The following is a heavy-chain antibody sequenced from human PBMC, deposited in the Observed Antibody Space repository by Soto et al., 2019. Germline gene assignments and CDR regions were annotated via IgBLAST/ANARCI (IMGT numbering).Heavy chain of an antibody. J-gene: IGHJ6*03. V-gene: IGHV1-8*01. CDR3: ARRTLSIQQLVYYYYYMDV. CDR1: GYTFTSYD. D-gene: IGHD6-13*01. CDR2: MNPNSGNT. Sequence: GASVKVSCKASGYTFTSYDINWVRQATGQGLEWMGWMNPNSGNTGYAQKFQGRVTMTRNTSISTAYMELSSLRSEDTAVYYCARRTLSIQQLVYYYYYMDVWGKGTTVIVSS.